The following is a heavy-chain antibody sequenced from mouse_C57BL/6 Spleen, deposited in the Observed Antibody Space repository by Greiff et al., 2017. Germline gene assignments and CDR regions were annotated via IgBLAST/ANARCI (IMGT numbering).Heavy chain of an antibody. D-gene: IGHD2-3*01. CDR2: FYPGTGSI. J-gene: IGHJ3*01. Sequence: VQLQQSGAELAKPGASVKLSCKASGYPFPQYPIHLVKHGSVPGLEWIGWFYPGTGSIKYNEKFKDKATLTADKSSSTVYMELSRLTSEDSAVYFCARHGRDDPWFAYWGQGTLVTVSA. V-gene: IGHV1-62-2*01. CDR1: GYPFPQYP. CDR3: ARHGRDDPWFAY.